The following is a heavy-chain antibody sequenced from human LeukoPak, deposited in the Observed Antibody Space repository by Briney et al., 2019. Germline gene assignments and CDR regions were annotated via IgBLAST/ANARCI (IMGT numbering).Heavy chain of an antibody. Sequence: SETLSLTCTVSGGSISSSSYYWGWLRQPPGKGLEWIGIIYYSGSTYYNPSLKSRVTISVDTSKNQFSLKLSSVTAADTAVYYCAREGDGYNYVTHDAFDIWGQGTMVTVSS. CDR3: AREGDGYNYVTHDAFDI. J-gene: IGHJ3*02. V-gene: IGHV4-39*07. CDR1: GGSISSSSYY. CDR2: IYYSGST. D-gene: IGHD5-24*01.